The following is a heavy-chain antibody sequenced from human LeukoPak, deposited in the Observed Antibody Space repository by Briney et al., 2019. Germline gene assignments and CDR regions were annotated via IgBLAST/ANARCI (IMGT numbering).Heavy chain of an antibody. CDR3: TSGTLSYYYMDV. V-gene: IGHV4-34*01. Sequence: SETLSLTCAVYGGSFSGYYWSWIRQPPGKGLEWIGEVNHSGSTNYNPSLKSRVTISVDTSKNQFSLKLSSVTAADTAVYYCTSGTLSYYYMDVWGKGTTVTISS. CDR2: VNHSGST. CDR1: GGSFSGYY. D-gene: IGHD2/OR15-2a*01. J-gene: IGHJ6*03.